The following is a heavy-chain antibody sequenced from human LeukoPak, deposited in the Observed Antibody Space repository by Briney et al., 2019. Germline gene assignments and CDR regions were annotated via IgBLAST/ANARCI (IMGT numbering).Heavy chain of an antibody. D-gene: IGHD1-14*01. CDR3: ATDMDYFDY. CDR1: GFTFNNYA. CDR2: ISGSGGSA. J-gene: IGHJ4*02. Sequence: PGGSLRLSCAASGFTFNNYAMNWVRQAPGKGLEWVSAISGSGGSAYYADSVRGRFTISRDNSKNTLYLQMNSLRAEDTAVYHCATDMDYFDYWGQGILVTVSS. V-gene: IGHV3-23*01.